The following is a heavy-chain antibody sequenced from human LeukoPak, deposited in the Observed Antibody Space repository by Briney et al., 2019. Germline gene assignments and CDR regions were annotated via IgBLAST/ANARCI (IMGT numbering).Heavy chain of an antibody. CDR2: VYHTGST. CDR1: GGSISSSYW. J-gene: IGHJ4*02. Sequence: SGTLSLTCAVSGGSISSSYWWSWVRQLPGKGLDWIGEVYHTGSTNYNSSLKSRVTISVDTSKNQFSLKLSSVTAADTAVYYCARTPLIAAAGITWGQGSLVTVSS. V-gene: IGHV4-4*02. CDR3: ARTPLIAAAGIT. D-gene: IGHD6-13*01.